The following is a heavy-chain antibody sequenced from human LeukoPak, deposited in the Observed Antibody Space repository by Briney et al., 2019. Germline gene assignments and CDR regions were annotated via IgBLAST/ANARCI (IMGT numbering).Heavy chain of an antibody. CDR3: AREGYFDTSGYFEY. CDR2: IYTSGYT. CDR1: GDSLSSSY. J-gene: IGHJ4*02. D-gene: IGHD3-22*01. V-gene: IGHV4-4*07. Sequence: SETLSLTCTVSGDSLSSSYWSWVRQPAGKGLEWIGRIYTSGYTNYNPSLKGRVTMSVDTSKNQFSLKLTSITDADAAVYYCAREGYFDTSGYFEYWGQGILVTVSP.